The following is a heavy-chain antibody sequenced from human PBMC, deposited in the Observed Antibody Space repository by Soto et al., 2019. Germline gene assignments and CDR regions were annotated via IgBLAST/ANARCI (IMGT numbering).Heavy chain of an antibody. V-gene: IGHV4-59*01. CDR1: GGSTSSYY. CDR3: ARVNAPPLYFDY. CDR2: IYYSGST. D-gene: IGHD2-2*01. J-gene: IGHJ4*02. Sequence: ASETLSLTCTVSGGSTSSYYWSWIRQPPGKGLEWIGYIYYSGSTNYNPSLKSRVTISVDTSKNQFSLKLSSVTAADTAVYYCARVNAPPLYFDYWGQGTLVTVSS.